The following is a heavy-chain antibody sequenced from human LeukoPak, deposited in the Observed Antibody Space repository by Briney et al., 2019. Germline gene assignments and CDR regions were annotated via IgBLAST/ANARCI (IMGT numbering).Heavy chain of an antibody. J-gene: IGHJ5*02. CDR2: NSSSGSAK. Sequence: GGSLRLSCAASGFPFSYYEMNWVRQAPGKGLEWVSYNSSSGSAKYYTDSVKGRFTISRDNAKNSLYLQMSSLRAEDTAVYYCARGSYYGSGSVWLDPWGQGTLVTVSS. V-gene: IGHV3-48*03. CDR3: ARGSYYGSGSVWLDP. D-gene: IGHD3-10*01. CDR1: GFPFSYYE.